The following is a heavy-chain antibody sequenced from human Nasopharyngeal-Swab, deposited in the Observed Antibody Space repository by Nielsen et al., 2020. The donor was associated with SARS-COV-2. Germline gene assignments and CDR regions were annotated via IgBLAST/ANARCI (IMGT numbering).Heavy chain of an antibody. CDR1: GFTFSNYA. V-gene: IGHV3-23*01. CDR2: ISARGTST. D-gene: IGHD5-24*01. CDR3: ARVLDGYNGFDY. Sequence: GESLKISCVASGFTFSNYAMSWARQAPGKGLEWVSTISARGTSTFYADSVKGRFTISRDSSRNTLYLQMNSLTAEDTAVYYCARVLDGYNGFDYWGQGTLVTVSS. J-gene: IGHJ4*02.